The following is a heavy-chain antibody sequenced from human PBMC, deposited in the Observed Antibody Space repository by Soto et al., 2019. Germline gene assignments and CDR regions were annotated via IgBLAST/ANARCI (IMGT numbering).Heavy chain of an antibody. D-gene: IGHD3-22*01. CDR1: GGSFSGYY. J-gene: IGHJ4*02. Sequence: SETLSLTCAVYGGSFSGYYWSWIRQPPGKGLEWIGEINHSGSTNYNPSLKSRVTISVDTSKNQFPPKLSSVTAADTAVYYCARSLNPEIVVVREEENDYWGPGTLLTV. CDR3: ARSLNPEIVVVREEENDY. CDR2: INHSGST. V-gene: IGHV4-34*01.